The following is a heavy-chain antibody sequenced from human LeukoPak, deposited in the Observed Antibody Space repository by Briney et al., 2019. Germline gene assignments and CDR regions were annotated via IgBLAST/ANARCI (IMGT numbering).Heavy chain of an antibody. D-gene: IGHD6-19*01. CDR3: AKYGGSGWVIDY. Sequence: KPSETLSLTCTVSGGSISNNYWTWIRQPPEKGLEYIGYIYYTGGTNYNPSLKSRVTISVDTSKNQFSLKLSSVTAADTAVYFCAKYGGSGWVIDYWGQGTLVTVSS. CDR1: GGSISNNY. CDR2: IYYTGGT. V-gene: IGHV4-59*08. J-gene: IGHJ4*02.